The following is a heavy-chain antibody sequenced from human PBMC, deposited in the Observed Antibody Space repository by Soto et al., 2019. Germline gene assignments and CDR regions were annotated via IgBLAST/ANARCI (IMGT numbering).Heavy chain of an antibody. J-gene: IGHJ6*02. CDR3: ARSLLRGSDYYYYYGVDV. Sequence: ASVKVSCKASGYTFTSYYMHWVRQAPGQGLEWMGIINPSGGSTSYAQKFQGRVTMTRDTSTSTVYMELSSLRSEDTAVYYCARSLLRGSDYYYYYGVDVWGQGPTVTVSS. CDR1: GYTFTSYY. D-gene: IGHD3-3*01. V-gene: IGHV1-46*01. CDR2: INPSGGST.